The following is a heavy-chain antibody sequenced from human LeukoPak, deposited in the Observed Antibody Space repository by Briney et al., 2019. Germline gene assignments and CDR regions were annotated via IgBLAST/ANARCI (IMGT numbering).Heavy chain of an antibody. CDR3: ARDGARSGSYYRY. D-gene: IGHD1-26*01. J-gene: IGHJ4*02. CDR2: IYHSGST. CDR1: AFTFSSYT. V-gene: IGHV4-38-2*02. Sequence: GSLRLSCAASAFTFSSYTMHWVRQAPGKGLEWIGSIYHSGSTYYNPSLKSRATISVDTSKNQFSLKLSSVTAADTAVYYCARDGARSGSYYRYWGQGTLVTVSS.